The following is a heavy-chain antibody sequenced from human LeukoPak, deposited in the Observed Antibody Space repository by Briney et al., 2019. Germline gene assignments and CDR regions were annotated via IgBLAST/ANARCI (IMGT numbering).Heavy chain of an antibody. CDR3: AKGATSCSSTSCPDAFDI. Sequence: GGSLRLSCAASGFTFSSYGMNWVRQAPGKGLEWVAVIWYGESNKYYADSVKGRFTISRDNSKNTLYLQMNSLRAEDTAVYYCAKGATSCSSTSCPDAFDIWGQGTMVTVSS. CDR2: IWYGESNK. CDR1: GFTFSSYG. D-gene: IGHD2-2*01. V-gene: IGHV3-30*02. J-gene: IGHJ3*02.